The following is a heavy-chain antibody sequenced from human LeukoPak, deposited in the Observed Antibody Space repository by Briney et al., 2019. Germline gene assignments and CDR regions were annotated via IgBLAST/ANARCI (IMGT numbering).Heavy chain of an antibody. Sequence: PGRSLRLSCAASGFTFSSYAMHWVRQAPGKGLEWVAVISYDGSNKYYADSVMGRFTISRDNSKNTLYLQMNSLRAEDTAVYYCARDLVAGVDYWGQGTLVTVSS. CDR2: ISYDGSNK. J-gene: IGHJ4*02. V-gene: IGHV3-30*04. CDR1: GFTFSSYA. D-gene: IGHD2-8*02. CDR3: ARDLVAGVDY.